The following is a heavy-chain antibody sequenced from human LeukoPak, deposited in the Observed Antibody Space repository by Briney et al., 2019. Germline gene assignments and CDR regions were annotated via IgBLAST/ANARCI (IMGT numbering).Heavy chain of an antibody. CDR2: ISAYNGNT. CDR3: ARDPPPSYSSGWYLDY. Sequence: GASVKVSCKASGGTFSSYAISWVRQAPGQGLEWMGWISAYNGNTNYAQKLQGRVTMTTDTSTSTAYMELRSLRSDDTAVYYCARDPPPSYSSGWYLDYWGQGTLVTVSS. D-gene: IGHD6-19*01. V-gene: IGHV1-18*01. CDR1: GGTFSSYA. J-gene: IGHJ4*02.